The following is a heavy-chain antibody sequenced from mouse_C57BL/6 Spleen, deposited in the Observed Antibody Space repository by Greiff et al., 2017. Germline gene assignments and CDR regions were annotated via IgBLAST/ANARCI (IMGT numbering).Heavy chain of an antibody. CDR2: IYPRDGST. CDR1: GYTFTSYD. V-gene: IGHV1-85*01. Sequence: VHLVESGPELVKPGASVKLSCKASGYTFTSYDINWVKQRPGQGLEWIGWIYPRDGSTKYNEKFKGKATLTVDTSSSTAYMELHSLTSEDSAVYFCARSYYYGSSLYAMDYWGQGTSVTVSS. J-gene: IGHJ4*01. D-gene: IGHD1-1*01. CDR3: ARSYYYGSSLYAMDY.